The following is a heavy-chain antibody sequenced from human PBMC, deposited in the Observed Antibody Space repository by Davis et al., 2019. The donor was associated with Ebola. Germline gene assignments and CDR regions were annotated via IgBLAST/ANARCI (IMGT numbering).Heavy chain of an antibody. CDR1: GFTFSSYA. V-gene: IGHV3-30-3*01. CDR2: ISYDGSNK. Sequence: GGSLRLSCAASGFTFSSYAMHWVRQAPGKGLEWVAVISYDGSNKYYADSVKGRFTISRDNSKNTLYLQMNSLRAEDTAVYYCARVLMGIAAAWGQGTLVTVSS. J-gene: IGHJ5*02. CDR3: ARVLMGIAAA. D-gene: IGHD6-13*01.